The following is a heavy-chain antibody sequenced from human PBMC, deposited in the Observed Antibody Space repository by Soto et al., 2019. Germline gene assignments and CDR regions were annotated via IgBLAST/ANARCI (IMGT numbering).Heavy chain of an antibody. CDR3: AKDWPGTRTPGLDC. CDR2: NGHSGDDT. V-gene: IGHV3-23*01. D-gene: IGHD1-1*01. Sequence: EVQMLESGGDLVQPGGSLRLSCAASGFTFSNYAMSWVRQAPGKGLEWVSANGHSGDDTNYADSVKGRFTISRDNSKNPLYLQMNSLRAEDTAVYYCAKDWPGTRTPGLDCWGQGTLVTVSS. J-gene: IGHJ4*02. CDR1: GFTFSNYA.